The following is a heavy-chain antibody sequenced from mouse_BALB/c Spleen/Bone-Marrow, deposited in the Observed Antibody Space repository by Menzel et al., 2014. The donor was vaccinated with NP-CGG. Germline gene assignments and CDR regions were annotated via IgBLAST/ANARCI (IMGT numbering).Heavy chain of an antibody. CDR3: ARLGRAYAMDY. D-gene: IGHD4-1*01. V-gene: IGHV1S56*01. CDR1: GYTFTSYY. J-gene: IGHJ4*01. Sequence: VQLQQSGPELVKPGASVRISCKASGYTFTSYYIHWVKQRPGQGLEWIGWIYPGNVNTKYNEKFKGKARLTADKSSSTAYMQLRSLTSEESAVYFCARLGRAYAMDYWGQGPSVTVSS. CDR2: IYPGNVNT.